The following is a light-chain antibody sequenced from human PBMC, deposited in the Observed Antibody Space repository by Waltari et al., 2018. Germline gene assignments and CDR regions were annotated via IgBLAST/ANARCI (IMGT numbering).Light chain of an antibody. J-gene: IGKJ3*01. CDR3: QQYVSDSVT. CDR2: KAS. Sequence: DIQITQSPSTLSASVGDRVAITCHASQSISSRLAWYQPKPGKAPKPQIWKASNLYSGVPSRFSGSGAGTESTLTISSLQPDDFATYYCQQYVSDSVTFGPGTKVDVK. CDR1: QSISSR. V-gene: IGKV1-5*03.